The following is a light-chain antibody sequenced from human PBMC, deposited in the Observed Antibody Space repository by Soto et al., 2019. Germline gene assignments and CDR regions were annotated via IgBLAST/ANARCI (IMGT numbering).Light chain of an antibody. CDR1: QRINNKY. Sequence: EVVLTQSPGTLSLSPGERATLSCRASQRINNKYLAWYQQEHGQAPRLLIYGASNRATGIPDRFSGSGSGTDFTLIIRRLEPEDFAVYYCQQYDLSLIFGPGTKVDIK. V-gene: IGKV3-20*01. J-gene: IGKJ3*01. CDR3: QQYDLSLI. CDR2: GAS.